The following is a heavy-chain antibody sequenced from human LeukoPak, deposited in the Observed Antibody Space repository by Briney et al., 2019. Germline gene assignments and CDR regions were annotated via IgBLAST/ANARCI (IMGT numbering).Heavy chain of an antibody. Sequence: SQTLSLTCTVSGGSISSGSYYWRWIRQPAGKGLEWIGRIYTSGSTNYNPSLKSRVTISVDTSKNQLSLKLSSVTAADTAVYYCARGEILEWHKTEYYYGMDVWGQGTTVTVSS. V-gene: IGHV4-61*02. CDR3: ARGEILEWHKTEYYYGMDV. CDR1: GGSISSGSYY. D-gene: IGHD3-3*01. J-gene: IGHJ6*02. CDR2: IYTSGST.